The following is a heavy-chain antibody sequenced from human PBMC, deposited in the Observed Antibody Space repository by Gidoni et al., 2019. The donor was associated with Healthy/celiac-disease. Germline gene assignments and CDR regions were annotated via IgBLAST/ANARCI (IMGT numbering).Heavy chain of an antibody. CDR2: IRSKAYGGTT. D-gene: IGHD6-19*01. Sequence: EVQLVESGGGLVQPGRSLRLSCTASGFTFGDYAMRWFRQAPGKGLEWVGFIRSKAYGGTTEYDASVKGRFTISRDDSKSIAYLQMNSLKTEDTAVYYCTRDNKWLVRGCQDYWGQGTLVTVSS. CDR1: GFTFGDYA. CDR3: TRDNKWLVRGCQDY. V-gene: IGHV3-49*03. J-gene: IGHJ4*02.